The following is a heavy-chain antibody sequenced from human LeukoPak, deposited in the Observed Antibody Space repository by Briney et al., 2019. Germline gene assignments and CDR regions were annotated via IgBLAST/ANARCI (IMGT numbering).Heavy chain of an antibody. D-gene: IGHD3-22*01. J-gene: IGHJ4*02. CDR2: INHSGST. CDR1: GGSFSGYY. Sequence: SETLSLTCAVYGGSFSGYYWSWIRQPPGKGLEWLGEINHSGSTNYNPSLKSRVTISVDTSKNQFSLKLSSVTAADTAVYYCAAYYYDSSGYYRFDYWGQGTLVTVSS. V-gene: IGHV4-34*01. CDR3: AAYYYDSSGYYRFDY.